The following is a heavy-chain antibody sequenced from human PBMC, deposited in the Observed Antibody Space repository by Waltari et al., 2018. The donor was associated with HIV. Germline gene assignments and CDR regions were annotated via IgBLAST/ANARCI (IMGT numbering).Heavy chain of an antibody. V-gene: IGHV3-7*01. Sequence: EVQLVESGGGWVQPGGSLALTCAASGFTFTFYWLGWVRQAPGKGLEWVANINQAGTERHYVDSVRGRFTISRDNGKTSVFLQMNSLTVEDTAVYYCATTHGSGDYDNDFDYWGQGTLV. J-gene: IGHJ4*02. D-gene: IGHD3-10*01. CDR2: INQAGTER. CDR1: GFTFTFYW. CDR3: ATTHGSGDYDNDFDY.